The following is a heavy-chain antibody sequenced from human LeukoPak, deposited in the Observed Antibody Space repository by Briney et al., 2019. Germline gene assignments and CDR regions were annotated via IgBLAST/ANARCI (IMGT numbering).Heavy chain of an antibody. Sequence: PGGSLRLSCAASGFTFSRYGMHWVRQAPGKGLQWVAVIWYDGSNKYYADSVKGRFTISRDNSKNTLYLQMNSLRAEDTAVYYCARESAAGTCDYWGQGTLVTVSS. V-gene: IGHV3-33*01. CDR1: GFTFSRYG. CDR3: ARESAAGTCDY. CDR2: IWYDGSNK. J-gene: IGHJ4*02. D-gene: IGHD6-13*01.